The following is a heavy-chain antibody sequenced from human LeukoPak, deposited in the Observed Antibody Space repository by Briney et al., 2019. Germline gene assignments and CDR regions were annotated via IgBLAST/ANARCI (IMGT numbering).Heavy chain of an antibody. CDR1: GFTFGDYA. CDR3: TRGPTSIAAAGFYYYYGMDV. D-gene: IGHD6-13*01. V-gene: IGHV3-49*04. J-gene: IGHJ6*02. Sequence: PGRSLRLSCTAPGFTFGDYAMSWVRQAPGKGLEWVGFIRSKAYGGTTEYAASVKGRFTISRDDSKSIAYLQMNSLKTEDTAVYYCTRGPTSIAAAGFYYYYGMDVWGQGTTVTVSS. CDR2: IRSKAYGGTT.